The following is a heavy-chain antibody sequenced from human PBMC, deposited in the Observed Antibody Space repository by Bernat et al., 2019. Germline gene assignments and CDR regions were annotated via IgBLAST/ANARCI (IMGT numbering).Heavy chain of an antibody. CDR1: GFTFSLAW. CDR2: TKSKRSGGAI. Sequence: DVQLVESGGRLVNPGGSLRLSCTASGFTFSLAWLDWVRQTPGKGLEWLGRTKSKRSGGAIDYSAPVKGRFTISRDDSRNTLYLQMDGLKNDDTGVYYCTWVQKPVGSFDIWGQGTMVTVSS. D-gene: IGHD3-10*01. V-gene: IGHV3-15*01. CDR3: TWVQKPVGSFDI. J-gene: IGHJ3*02.